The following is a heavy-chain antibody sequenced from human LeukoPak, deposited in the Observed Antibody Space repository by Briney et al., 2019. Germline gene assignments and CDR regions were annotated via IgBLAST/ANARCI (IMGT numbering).Heavy chain of an antibody. V-gene: IGHV3-11*04. CDR2: ISSSGSTI. J-gene: IGHJ6*03. D-gene: IGHD3-3*01. Sequence: KAGGSLRLSCAASGFTFSDYYMSWIRQAPGKGLEWVSYISSSGSTIYYADSVKGRFTISRDNAKNSLYLQMNSLRAEDTAVYYCARPLKGVANIYYYFYMDVWGKGTTVTVSS. CDR1: GFTFSDYY. CDR3: ARPLKGVANIYYYFYMDV.